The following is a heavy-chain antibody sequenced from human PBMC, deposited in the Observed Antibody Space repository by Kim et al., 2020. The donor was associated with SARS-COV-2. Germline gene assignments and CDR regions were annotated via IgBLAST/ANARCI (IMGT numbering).Heavy chain of an antibody. V-gene: IGHV7-4-1*02. CDR3: ARGFGVQGYCSSTSCYEKNFDY. CDR1: GYTFTSYA. J-gene: IGHJ4*02. Sequence: ASVKVSCKASGYTFTSYAMNWVRQAPGQGLEWMGWINTNTGNPTYAQGFTGRFVFSLDTSVSTAYLQISSLKAEDTAVYYCARGFGVQGYCSSTSCYEKNFDYWGQGTLVTVSS. D-gene: IGHD2-2*01. CDR2: INTNTGNP.